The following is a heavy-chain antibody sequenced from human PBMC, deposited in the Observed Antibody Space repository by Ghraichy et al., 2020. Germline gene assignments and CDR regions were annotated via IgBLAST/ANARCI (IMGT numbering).Heavy chain of an antibody. CDR1: GFTFSSYW. CDR3: ARDHMVRGVIISSRWFDP. J-gene: IGHJ5*02. V-gene: IGHV3-74*01. D-gene: IGHD3-10*01. Sequence: LSLTCAASGFTFSSYWMHWVRQAPGKGLVWVSRINSDGSSTSYADSVKGRFTISRDNAKNTQYLQMNSLRAEDTAVYYCARDHMVRGVIISSRWFDPWGQGTLVTVSS. CDR2: INSDGSST.